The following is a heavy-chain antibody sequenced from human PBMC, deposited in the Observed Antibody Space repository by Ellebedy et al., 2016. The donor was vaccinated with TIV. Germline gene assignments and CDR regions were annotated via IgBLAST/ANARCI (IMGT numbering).Heavy chain of an antibody. CDR1: GGTFSSYA. V-gene: IGHV1-69*13. Sequence: SVKVSXXASGGTFSSYAISWVRQAPGQGLEWMGGIIPIFGTANYAQKFQGRVTITADESTSTAYMELSSLRSEDTAVYYCARVLGELSLYHYYFDYWGQGTLVTVSS. J-gene: IGHJ4*02. CDR2: IIPIFGTA. CDR3: ARVLGELSLYHYYFDY. D-gene: IGHD3-16*02.